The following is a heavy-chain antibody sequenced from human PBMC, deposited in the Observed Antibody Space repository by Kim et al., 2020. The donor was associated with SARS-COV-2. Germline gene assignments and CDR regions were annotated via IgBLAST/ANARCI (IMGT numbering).Heavy chain of an antibody. Sequence: SETLSLTCTVSGGSISSSSYYWGWIRQPPGKGLEWIGSIYYSGSTYYNPSLKSRVTISVDTSKNQFSLKLSSVTAADTAVYYCARHKRGVGLRRWFDPWGQGTLVTVSS. J-gene: IGHJ5*02. CDR1: GGSISSSSYY. V-gene: IGHV4-39*01. CDR2: IYYSGST. CDR3: ARHKRGVGLRRWFDP. D-gene: IGHD1-26*01.